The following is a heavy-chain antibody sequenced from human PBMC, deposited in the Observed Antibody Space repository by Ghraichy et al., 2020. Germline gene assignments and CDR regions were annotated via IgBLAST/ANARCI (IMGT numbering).Heavy chain of an antibody. CDR1: GGSITISTYY. CDR2: IFYTGST. CDR3: ARGYCSGGSCPTHWFDP. V-gene: IGHV4-39*01. J-gene: IGHJ5*02. Sequence: SETLSLTCSVSGGSITISTYYWGWIRQPPGKGLEWIGSIFYTGSTSYNPSLKSRVTISVDTSKNQFSLKVNSVTAADMAVYYCARGYCSGGSCPTHWFDPWGQGTLVTVSS. D-gene: IGHD2-15*01.